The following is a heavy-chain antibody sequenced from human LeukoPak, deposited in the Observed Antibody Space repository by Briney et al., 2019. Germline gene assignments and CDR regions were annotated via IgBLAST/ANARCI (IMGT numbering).Heavy chain of an antibody. Sequence: GRSLRLSCAASGCTFSNYWMSWVHQAPGKGLEWVANIKKDGSEKYYVDSVKGRFTISRDNAKNSLYLQMNSLRAEDTAVYYCALYSSGYSYYFDYWGQGTLVTVSS. V-gene: IGHV3-7*01. CDR2: IKKDGSEK. CDR3: ALYSSGYSYYFDY. CDR1: GCTFSNYW. J-gene: IGHJ4*02. D-gene: IGHD3-22*01.